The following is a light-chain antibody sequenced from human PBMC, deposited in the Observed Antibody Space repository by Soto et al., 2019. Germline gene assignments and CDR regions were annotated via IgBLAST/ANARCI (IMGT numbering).Light chain of an antibody. Sequence: QSVMTQPPSASGTPGQRVTISCSGSSSNIANNTVNWYQQVPGTAPKLLIHTNNRRPSGVPDRFSGSKSGTSASLDISGLQSEDEANYYCAAWDDTLNGGVFGGGTKLTVL. CDR2: TNN. V-gene: IGLV1-44*01. J-gene: IGLJ3*02. CDR1: SSNIANNT. CDR3: AAWDDTLNGGV.